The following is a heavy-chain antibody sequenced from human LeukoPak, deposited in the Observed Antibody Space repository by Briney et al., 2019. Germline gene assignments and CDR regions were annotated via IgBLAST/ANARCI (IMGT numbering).Heavy chain of an antibody. Sequence: SETLSLTCTVSGGSISSYYWSWIRQPPGKGLEWIGYIYYSGSTNYNPSLKSRVTISVDTSKNQFSLKLSSVTAADTAVYYCARAQMITFGDHDGWFDPWGQGTLVTVSS. CDR3: ARAQMITFGDHDGWFDP. CDR2: IYYSGST. D-gene: IGHD3-16*01. V-gene: IGHV4-59*01. CDR1: GGSISSYY. J-gene: IGHJ5*02.